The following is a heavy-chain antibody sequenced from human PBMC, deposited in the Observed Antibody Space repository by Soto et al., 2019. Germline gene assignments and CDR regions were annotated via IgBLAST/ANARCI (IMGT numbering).Heavy chain of an antibody. J-gene: IGHJ6*02. CDR1: GYTFNSYG. CDR3: ARGSYYDSSGARNYHYCGMDA. V-gene: IGHV1-18*03. Sequence: QVQLVQSGTEVKKPGASVKVSCKASGYTFNSYGISWVRQPPGQGLEWMGWISPYDDNTNYAQKLQGIVTMTTDTSSRTAYMELRILRSDDMAVYYCARGSYYDSSGARNYHYCGMDAGGQDTTVAVS. CDR2: ISPYDDNT. D-gene: IGHD3-22*01.